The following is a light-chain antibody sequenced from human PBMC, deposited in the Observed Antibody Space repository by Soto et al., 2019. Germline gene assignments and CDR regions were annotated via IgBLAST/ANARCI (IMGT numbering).Light chain of an antibody. V-gene: IGLV2-14*01. CDR1: SGDVGGYNY. CDR3: SSYTSSSILYV. CDR2: EVS. Sequence: QSVLTQPASVSGSPGQSITISCTGTSGDVGGYNYVSWYQQHPGKAPKLMIYEVSNRPSGVSNRFSGSKSGNTASLTISGLQAEDEADYYCSSYTSSSILYVFGTGTKLTVL. J-gene: IGLJ1*01.